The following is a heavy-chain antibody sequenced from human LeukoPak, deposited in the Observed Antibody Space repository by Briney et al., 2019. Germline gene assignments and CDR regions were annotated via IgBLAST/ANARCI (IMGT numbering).Heavy chain of an antibody. V-gene: IGHV3-33*01. J-gene: IGHJ5*02. Sequence: GGSLRLSCAASGFTFSSYGMHWVRQAPGKGLEWVAVIWYDGSNKYYADSVKGRLTISRDNSKNTLYLQMNSLRAEDTAVYYCAREMTSSGWYVDWFDPWGQGTLVTVSS. CDR2: IWYDGSNK. D-gene: IGHD6-19*01. CDR1: GFTFSSYG. CDR3: AREMTSSGWYVDWFDP.